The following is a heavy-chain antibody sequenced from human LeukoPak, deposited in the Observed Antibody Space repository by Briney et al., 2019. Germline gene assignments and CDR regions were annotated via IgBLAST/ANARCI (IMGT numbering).Heavy chain of an antibody. CDR2: MNPNSGNT. J-gene: IGHJ3*02. D-gene: IGHD2-15*01. CDR3: ARGACSGGSCYAGRDDAFDI. CDR1: GYTFTSYD. Sequence: ASVKVSCKAPGYTFTSYDINWVRQATGQGLEWMGWMNPNSGNTGYAQKFQGRVTITRNTSISTAYMELSSLRSEDTAVYYCARGACSGGSCYAGRDDAFDIWGQGTMVTVSS. V-gene: IGHV1-8*03.